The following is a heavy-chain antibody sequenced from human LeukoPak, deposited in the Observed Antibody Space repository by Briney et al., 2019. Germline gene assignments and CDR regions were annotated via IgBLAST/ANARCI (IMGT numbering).Heavy chain of an antibody. D-gene: IGHD3-22*01. CDR1: GFTLSSNA. Sequence: PGASLRLSCAVSGFTLSSNAMSGVRQAPGKGREGVSTVSGSGGSTYYADSVRGRFTVSRDNSKNTLYLQMNGLRAEDTAVYYCAKRDGSNSFECWGQGTLVTVSS. CDR3: AKRDGSNSFEC. V-gene: IGHV3-23*01. CDR2: VSGSGGST. J-gene: IGHJ4*02.